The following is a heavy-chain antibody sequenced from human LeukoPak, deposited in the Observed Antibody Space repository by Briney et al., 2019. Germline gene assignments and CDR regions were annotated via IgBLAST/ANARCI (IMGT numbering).Heavy chain of an antibody. J-gene: IGHJ4*02. CDR1: GFTFSSYA. CDR2: ISYDGSNK. Sequence: GGSLRLSCAASGFTFSSYAMHWVRQAPGKGLEWVAVISYDGSNKYYADSVKGRFTISRDNSKNTLYLQMNSLRAEDTAVYYCAKEGRSFSGSYLSYFDYWGQGTLVTVSS. D-gene: IGHD1-26*01. CDR3: AKEGRSFSGSYLSYFDY. V-gene: IGHV3-30*04.